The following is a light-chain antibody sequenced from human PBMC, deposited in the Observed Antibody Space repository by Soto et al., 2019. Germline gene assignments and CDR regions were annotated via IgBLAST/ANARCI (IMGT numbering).Light chain of an antibody. CDR1: QSISSW. V-gene: IGKV1-5*03. J-gene: IGKJ1*01. CDR3: QQYHSYSPWT. Sequence: DIQMTQSPSTLSASVGDRVTITCRASQSISSWLAWYQQKPGKAPKLLIYKASSLESGVPSRYSGSGSGTEFTLTISSLQPDDFATYYCQQYHSYSPWTFGQGTKVEI. CDR2: KAS.